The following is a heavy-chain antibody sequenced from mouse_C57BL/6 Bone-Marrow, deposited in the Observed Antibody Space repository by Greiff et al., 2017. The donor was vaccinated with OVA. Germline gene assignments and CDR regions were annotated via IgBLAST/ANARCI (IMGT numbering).Heavy chain of an antibody. CDR1: GYTFTSYT. CDR3: ARPVAFAY. CDR2: INPSSGYT. V-gene: IGHV1-4*01. Sequence: VQLQESGAELARPGASVKMSCKASGYTFTSYTMHWVKQRPGQGLEWIGYINPSSGYTKYNQKFKDKATLTADKSSSTAYMQLSSLTSEDSAVYYCARPVAFAYWGQGTLVTVSA. J-gene: IGHJ3*01. D-gene: IGHD1-1*02.